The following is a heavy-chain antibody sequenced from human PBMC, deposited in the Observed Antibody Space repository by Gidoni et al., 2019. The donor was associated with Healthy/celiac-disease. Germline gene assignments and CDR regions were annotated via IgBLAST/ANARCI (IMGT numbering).Heavy chain of an antibody. D-gene: IGHD3-16*02. CDR2: INSDGSST. V-gene: IGHV3-74*01. Sequence: EVQLVESGGGLVQPGGSLRLSCAASGFTFSSYWMHWVRQAPGKGLVWVSRINSDGSSTSYADSVKGRFTISRDNAKNTLYLQMNSLRAEDTAVYYCARVDDYVWGSYRYTGGAFDIWGQGTMVTVSS. CDR3: ARVDDYVWGSYRYTGGAFDI. J-gene: IGHJ3*02. CDR1: GFTFSSYW.